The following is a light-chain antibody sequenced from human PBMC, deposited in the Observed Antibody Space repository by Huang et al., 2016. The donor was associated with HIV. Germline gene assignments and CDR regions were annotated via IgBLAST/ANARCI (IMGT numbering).Light chain of an antibody. CDR1: QDIGTS. Sequence: AIRMTQSPSSLSASTGDRVTITCRASQDIGTSLAWYPQRPGKAPVLLIFDASTLQRGVPSRFTGSGSRTVFTLTIACLQVEDVATYYCQHSDGLSPLTFGGGTKVDI. V-gene: IGKV1-8*01. J-gene: IGKJ4*01. CDR3: QHSDGLSPLT. CDR2: DAS.